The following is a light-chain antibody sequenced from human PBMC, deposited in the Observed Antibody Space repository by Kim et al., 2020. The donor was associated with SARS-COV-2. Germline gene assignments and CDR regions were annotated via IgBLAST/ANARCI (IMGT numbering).Light chain of an antibody. V-gene: IGKV3-20*01. J-gene: IGKJ4*01. Sequence: PGDRAALSCRASQSVNNNYLAWYQQKPGQAPRLLIYGASRRSTGIPDRFCGSASGTDCILTITRLEPEDFAMYYCQQYGNSPLNFGGGTKV. CDR1: QSVNNNY. CDR2: GAS. CDR3: QQYGNSPLN.